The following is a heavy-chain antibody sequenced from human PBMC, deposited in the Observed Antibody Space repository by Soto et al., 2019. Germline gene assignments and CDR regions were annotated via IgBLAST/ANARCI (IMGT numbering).Heavy chain of an antibody. Sequence: GSLILSCAASGFTFSSYWMSWVRQAPGKGLEWVANIKQDGSEKYYVDSVKGRFTISRDNAKNSLYLQMNSLRAEDTAVYYCARDKISKAYYYYMDVWGKGTTVTV. V-gene: IGHV3-7*01. CDR1: GFTFSSYW. J-gene: IGHJ6*03. CDR2: IKQDGSEK. CDR3: ARDKISKAYYYYMDV.